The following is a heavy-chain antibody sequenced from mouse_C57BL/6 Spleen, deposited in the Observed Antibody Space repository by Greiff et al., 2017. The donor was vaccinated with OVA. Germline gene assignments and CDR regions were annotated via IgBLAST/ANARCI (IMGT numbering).Heavy chain of an antibody. D-gene: IGHD1-1*01. J-gene: IGHJ4*01. Sequence: EVQLQQSGTVLVRPGASVKMSCKTSGYTFTSYWMHWVKQRPGQGLEWIGAIYPGNGDTSYNQKFKGKAKLTAVTSASTAYMELSSLTNEDSAVYYCTRNYGPYYALDYWGQGTSVTVSS. CDR2: IYPGNGDT. CDR1: GYTFTSYW. CDR3: TRNYGPYYALDY. V-gene: IGHV1-5*01.